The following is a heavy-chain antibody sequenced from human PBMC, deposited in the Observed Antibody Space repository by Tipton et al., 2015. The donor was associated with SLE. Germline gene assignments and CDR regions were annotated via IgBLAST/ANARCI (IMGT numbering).Heavy chain of an antibody. CDR2: INHSGST. V-gene: IGHV4-34*01. Sequence: TLSLTCAVYGGSFSGYYWSWIRQPPGKGLEWIGEINHSGSTNYNPSLKSRVTISVDRSKNQFSLELSSLRSEDTAVYYCARGATTFTIFGVVAPDYWGQGTMVTFSS. J-gene: IGHJ4*02. CDR1: GGSFSGYY. D-gene: IGHD3-3*01. CDR3: ARGATTFTIFGVVAPDY.